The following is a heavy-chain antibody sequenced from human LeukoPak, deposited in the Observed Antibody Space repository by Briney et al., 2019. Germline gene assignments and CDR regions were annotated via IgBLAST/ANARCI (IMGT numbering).Heavy chain of an antibody. Sequence: PGGSLRLSCAASGFTFSSYGMHWVRQAPGKGLEWVAFIRYDGSNKYYADSVKGRFNISRDNSKNTLYLQMNSLRAEDTAVYYCAKEGNGGNRYYMDVWGKGTTVTISS. CDR2: IRYDGSNK. V-gene: IGHV3-30*02. J-gene: IGHJ6*03. D-gene: IGHD4-23*01. CDR1: GFTFSSYG. CDR3: AKEGNGGNRYYMDV.